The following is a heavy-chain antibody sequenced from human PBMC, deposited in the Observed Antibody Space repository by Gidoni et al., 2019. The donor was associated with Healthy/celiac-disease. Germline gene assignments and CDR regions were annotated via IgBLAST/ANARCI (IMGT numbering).Heavy chain of an antibody. J-gene: IGHJ4*02. D-gene: IGHD3-3*01. Sequence: QVQLQESGPGLVKPSETLSLTCTVPGGSLRSYYWSWIRQPPGKGLEWIGYIYYSGSTNYNPSLKSRVTISVDTSKNQFSLKLSSVTAADTAVYYCARHFRYFGVVISYFDYWGQGTLVTVSS. CDR2: IYYSGST. V-gene: IGHV4-59*01. CDR3: ARHFRYFGVVISYFDY. CDR1: GGSLRSYY.